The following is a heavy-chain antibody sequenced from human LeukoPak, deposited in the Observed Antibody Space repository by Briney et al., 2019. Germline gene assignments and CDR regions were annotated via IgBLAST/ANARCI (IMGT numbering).Heavy chain of an antibody. J-gene: IGHJ4*02. V-gene: IGHV1-2*02. Sequence: ASVKVSCKASGYTFTGYYMHWVRQASGQGLEWMGWINPNSGGTNYAQKFQGRVTMTRDTSISTAYMELSRLRSDDTAVYYCARDFTMIVDHPRRDYFDYWGQGTLVTVSS. CDR1: GYTFTGYY. CDR2: INPNSGGT. CDR3: ARDFTMIVDHPRRDYFDY. D-gene: IGHD3-22*01.